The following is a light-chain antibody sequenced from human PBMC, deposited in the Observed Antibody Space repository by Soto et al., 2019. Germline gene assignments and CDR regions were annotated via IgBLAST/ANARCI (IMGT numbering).Light chain of an antibody. CDR1: QGIRNY. Sequence: DIQMTQSPSSLSASVGDRVTITCRASQGIRNYLAWYQQKPGKVPKLLIYAASTLQSGVPSRFSGSGSGTDFTLTISSLQPEDVATYYCQKYNTAPQTFGQGTNVEIK. CDR3: QKYNTAPQT. CDR2: AAS. J-gene: IGKJ1*01. V-gene: IGKV1-27*01.